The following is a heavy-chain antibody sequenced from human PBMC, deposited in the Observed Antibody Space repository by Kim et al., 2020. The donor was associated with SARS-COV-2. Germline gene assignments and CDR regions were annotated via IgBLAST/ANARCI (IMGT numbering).Heavy chain of an antibody. CDR1: CDSISSGTHF. J-gene: IGHJ5*02. CDR3: AGLPYSSSWYRWFDP. V-gene: IGHV4-39*01. D-gene: IGHD6-13*01. Sequence: SETLSLTCSVSCDSISSGTHFWGWIRQTPEKGLEWIVNMYYSGTTYYNPSLKSRVTMSLDTSKNQFSLRLTSVTAADTAVYYCAGLPYSSSWYRWFDPWG. CDR2: MYYSGTT.